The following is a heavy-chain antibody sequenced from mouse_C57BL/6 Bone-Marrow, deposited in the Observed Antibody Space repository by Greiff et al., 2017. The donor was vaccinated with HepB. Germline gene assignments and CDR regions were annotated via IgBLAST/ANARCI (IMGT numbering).Heavy chain of an antibody. V-gene: IGHV1-49*01. CDR1: YFAFMASA. D-gene: IGHD2-5*01. CDR3: ARGYYSNYEAMDY. J-gene: IGHJ4*01. Sequence: LMESGAELVKPGSSVKLSCKDSYFAFMASAMHWVKQRPGHGLEWIGSFTMYSDATEYSENFKGKATLTANTSSSTAYMELSSLTSEDSAVYYCARGYYSNYEAMDYWGQGTSVTVSS. CDR2: FTMYSDAT.